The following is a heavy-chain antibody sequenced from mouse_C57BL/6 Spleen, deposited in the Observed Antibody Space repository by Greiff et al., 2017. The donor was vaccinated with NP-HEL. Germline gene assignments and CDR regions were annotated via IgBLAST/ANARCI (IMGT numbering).Heavy chain of an antibody. CDR1: GYTFTTYP. Sequence: VHLVESGAELVKPGASVKMSCKASGYTFTTYPIEWMKQNHGKSLEWIGNFHPYNDDTKYNEKFKGKATLTVEKSSSTVYLELSRLTSDDSAVYYCAIYDGYYGFDVWGTGTTVTVSS. CDR2: FHPYNDDT. V-gene: IGHV1-47*01. J-gene: IGHJ1*03. D-gene: IGHD2-3*01. CDR3: AIYDGYYGFDV.